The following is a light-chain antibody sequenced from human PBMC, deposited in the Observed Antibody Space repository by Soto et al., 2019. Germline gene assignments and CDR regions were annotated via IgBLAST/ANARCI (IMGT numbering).Light chain of an antibody. Sequence: DIQMTQSPSSLSASVGDRVTITCRASQSISSYLNWYQQKPGKAPKLLIYAASSLQSGVPSRFSGSGSGTDFTLTISILKPEDFATYYCQQSYSTPPSFGQGTKLEIK. J-gene: IGKJ2*01. CDR3: QQSYSTPPS. CDR1: QSISSY. V-gene: IGKV1-39*01. CDR2: AAS.